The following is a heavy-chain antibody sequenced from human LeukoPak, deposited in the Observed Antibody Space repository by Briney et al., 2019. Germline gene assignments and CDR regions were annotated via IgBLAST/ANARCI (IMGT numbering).Heavy chain of an antibody. CDR2: ISAYNGNT. CDR3: ARSTDYYDSSGLNYFDY. D-gene: IGHD3-22*01. J-gene: IGHJ4*02. CDR1: GYTFTSYG. Sequence: ASVKVSCKASGYTFTSYGINWVRQAPGQGLEWMGWISAYNGNTNYAQKLQGRVTMTTDTSTSTAYMELRSLRSDDTAVYYCARSTDYYDSSGLNYFDYWGQGTLVTVSS. V-gene: IGHV1-18*01.